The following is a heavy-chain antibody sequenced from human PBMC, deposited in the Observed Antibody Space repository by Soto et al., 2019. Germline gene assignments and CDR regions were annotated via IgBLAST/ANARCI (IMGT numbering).Heavy chain of an antibody. CDR2: IIPIFGTA. D-gene: IGHD5-12*01. CDR1: GGTFSSYA. J-gene: IGHJ4*02. Sequence: QVQLVQSGAEVKKPGSSVKVSCKASGGTFSSYAISWVRQAPGQGLEGMGGIIPIFGTANYAQKFQGRVTITADESTSTAYMELSSLRSEDTAVYYCASTPRDGYDKYYFDYWGQGTLVTVSS. V-gene: IGHV1-69*01. CDR3: ASTPRDGYDKYYFDY.